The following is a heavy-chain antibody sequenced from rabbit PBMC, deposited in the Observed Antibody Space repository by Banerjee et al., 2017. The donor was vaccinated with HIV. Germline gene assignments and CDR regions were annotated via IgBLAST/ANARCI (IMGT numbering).Heavy chain of an antibody. J-gene: IGHJ3*01. CDR3: AREDADYRHAKF. Sequence: QEHLEESGGDLVKPEGSLTLTCTASGFSFNSYDYMCWVRQAPGKGLELIACIDAGSSGSTYYASWAKGRFTISKTSSTTVSLQMTSLTAADTATYFCAREDADYRHAKFWGQGTLVTVS. V-gene: IGHV1S45*01. CDR2: IDAGSSGST. CDR1: GFSFNSYDY. D-gene: IGHD6-1*01.